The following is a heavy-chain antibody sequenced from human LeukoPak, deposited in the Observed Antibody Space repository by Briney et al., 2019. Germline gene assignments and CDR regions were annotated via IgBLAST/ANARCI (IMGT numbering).Heavy chain of an antibody. Sequence: ASVKVSCKASGYTFTGYFMHWVRQAPGQGLEWMGWINPNSGGTNYAQKFQGRVTMTRDTSISTAYMELSRLRSDDTAVYYCARGGHWGSAEAFDIWGQGTMVTVSS. CDR1: GYTFTGYF. CDR2: INPNSGGT. V-gene: IGHV1-2*02. D-gene: IGHD7-27*01. J-gene: IGHJ3*02. CDR3: ARGGHWGSAEAFDI.